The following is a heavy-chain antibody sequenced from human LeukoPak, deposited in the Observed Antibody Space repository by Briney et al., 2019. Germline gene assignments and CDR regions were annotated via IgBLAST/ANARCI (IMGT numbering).Heavy chain of an antibody. CDR2: INHSGST. CDR3: ATNPGGYCSSSNCFGEAP. Sequence: SETLSLTCAVYGGSFSGYYSSWIRQPPGKGLEWIGEINHSGSTNYNPSLKSRVTISVDTSRNQFSLKLSSVTAADTAVYFCATNPGGYCSSSNCFGEAPWGQGTLVTVSS. CDR1: GGSFSGYY. J-gene: IGHJ5*02. V-gene: IGHV4-34*01. D-gene: IGHD2-15*01.